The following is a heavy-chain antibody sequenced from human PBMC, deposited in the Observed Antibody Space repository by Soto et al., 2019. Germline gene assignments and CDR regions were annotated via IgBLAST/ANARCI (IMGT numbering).Heavy chain of an antibody. CDR1: GFTFSGSA. D-gene: IGHD6-6*01. CDR3: TTGRSSYYYYYGMDV. Sequence: PGGSLRLSCAASGFTFSGSAMHWVRQASGKGLEWVGRIRSKANSYATAYAASVKGRFTISRDDSKNTAYLQMNSLKTEDTAVYYCTTGRSSYYYYYGMDVWGQGTTVTVSS. V-gene: IGHV3-73*01. CDR2: IRSKANSYAT. J-gene: IGHJ6*02.